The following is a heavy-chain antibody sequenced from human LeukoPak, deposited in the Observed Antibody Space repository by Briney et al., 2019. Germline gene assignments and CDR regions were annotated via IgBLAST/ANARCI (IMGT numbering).Heavy chain of an antibody. CDR3: ARDGGGPYSGSFSDAFDI. Sequence: ASVKVSCKASGGTFSSYAISWVRQAPGQGLEWMGGIIPIFGTANYAQKFQGRVTITTDESTSTAYMELSSLRSEDTAVYYCARDGGGPYSGSFSDAFDIWGQGTMVTVSS. J-gene: IGHJ3*02. D-gene: IGHD1-26*01. CDR1: GGTFSSYA. CDR2: IIPIFGTA. V-gene: IGHV1-69*05.